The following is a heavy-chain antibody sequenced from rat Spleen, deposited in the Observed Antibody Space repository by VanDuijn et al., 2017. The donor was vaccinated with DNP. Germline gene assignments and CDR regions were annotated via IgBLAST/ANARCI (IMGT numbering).Heavy chain of an antibody. CDR1: GFTFSNYD. CDR3: ARRTAYSSSFYFDY. V-gene: IGHV5-25*01. D-gene: IGHD1-2*01. Sequence: EVQLVESGGGLVQPGRSLKLSCAASGFTFSNYDMAWVRQAPTKGLEWVASISPSGGSTYYRDSVKGRFTVSRDNAKSSLYLQMDSLRSEDTATYYCARRTAYSSSFYFDYWGQGVMVTVSS. CDR2: ISPSGGST. J-gene: IGHJ2*01.